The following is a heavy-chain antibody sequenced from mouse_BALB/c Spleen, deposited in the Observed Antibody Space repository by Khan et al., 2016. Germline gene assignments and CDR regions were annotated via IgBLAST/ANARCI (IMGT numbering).Heavy chain of an antibody. CDR3: ARGNSYYDYDY. CDR2: IYPGDGDT. CDR1: GYTFTTYW. Sequence: QVQLQQSGAELARPGASVKLSCKASGYTFTTYWMQWVKQRPGQGLEWLGAIYPGDGDTRYTQKFKGKATLTADKSSSTAYMQLSSLASEDSAVYYCARGNSYYDYDYWGQGTTLTVSS. D-gene: IGHD2-4*01. J-gene: IGHJ2*01. V-gene: IGHV1-87*01.